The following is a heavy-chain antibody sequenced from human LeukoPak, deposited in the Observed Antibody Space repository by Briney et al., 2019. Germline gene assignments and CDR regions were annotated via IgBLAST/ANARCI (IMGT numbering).Heavy chain of an antibody. J-gene: IGHJ4*02. CDR3: ARAELGTSFDY. CDR1: GGSFSGYY. V-gene: IGHV4-34*01. CDR2: INHSGST. D-gene: IGHD7-27*01. Sequence: SETLSLTCAVYGGSFSGYYWSWIRQPPGKGLEWIGEINHSGSTNYNPSLKSRVTISVDTSKNQFSLKLSSVTAADTAVYYCARAELGTSFDYWGQGTLVTVSS.